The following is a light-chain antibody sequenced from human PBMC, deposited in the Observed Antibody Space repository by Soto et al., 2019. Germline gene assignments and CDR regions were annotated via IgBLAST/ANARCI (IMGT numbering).Light chain of an antibody. CDR3: SSFTSSDTDV. J-gene: IGLJ1*01. CDR2: EIY. CDR1: SSDIGYSKY. V-gene: IGLV2-14*01. Sequence: QPVLTQPASVSGSPGQSITISCAGTSSDIGYSKYVSWYQHHPGKAPKLMIYEIYLRPSGVSDRFFGSRSGNTASLTISGLQAEDEADYYCSSFTSSDTDVFGPGTKLTVL.